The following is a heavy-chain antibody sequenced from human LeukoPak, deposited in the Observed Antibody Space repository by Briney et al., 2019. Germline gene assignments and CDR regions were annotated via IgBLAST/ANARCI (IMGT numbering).Heavy chain of an antibody. CDR3: ARDRGGYDYPPDY. Sequence: GASLKISCKGSGYSFTSYWIGWVRQAPGKGLEWVANIKQDGSEKYYVDSVKGRFTISRDNVKNSLYLQMNSLRAEDTAVYYCARDRGGYDYPPDYWGQGTLVTVSS. D-gene: IGHD5-12*01. V-gene: IGHV3-7*04. CDR1: GYSFTSYW. CDR2: IKQDGSEK. J-gene: IGHJ4*02.